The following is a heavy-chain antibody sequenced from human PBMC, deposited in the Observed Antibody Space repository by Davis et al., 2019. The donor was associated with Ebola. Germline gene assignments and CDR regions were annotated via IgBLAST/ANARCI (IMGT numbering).Heavy chain of an antibody. D-gene: IGHD3-10*01. J-gene: IGHJ4*02. V-gene: IGHV3-13*01. CDR2: IGTAGDT. CDR3: ARAGFGEIYFDY. Sequence: PGGSLRLSCAASGFTFSSYDMHWARQATGKGLEWVSAIGTAGDTYYPGSVKGRFTISREKAKNSLYLQMNSLRGEDTAVYYCARAGFGEIYFDYWGQGTLVTVSS. CDR1: GFTFSSYD.